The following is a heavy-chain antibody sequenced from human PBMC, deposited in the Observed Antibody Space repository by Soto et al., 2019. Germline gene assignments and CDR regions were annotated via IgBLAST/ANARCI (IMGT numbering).Heavy chain of an antibody. Sequence: EVQLLESGGGLVQPGGSLRLSCAASGFTFSNYAVSWVRQAPGKGLEWFSAISGSGGSTYYADSVKGRFTISRDNSKNTLYLQMNSLRAEDTAVYYCAKDTRYYDILTGHGAFDIWGQGTMVTVSS. CDR3: AKDTRYYDILTGHGAFDI. V-gene: IGHV3-23*01. CDR2: ISGSGGST. D-gene: IGHD3-9*01. J-gene: IGHJ3*02. CDR1: GFTFSNYA.